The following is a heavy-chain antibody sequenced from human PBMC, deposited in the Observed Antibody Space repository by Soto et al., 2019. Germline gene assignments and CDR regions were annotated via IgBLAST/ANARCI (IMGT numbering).Heavy chain of an antibody. CDR2: ISAYNGNT. CDR1: GYTFANYG. Sequence: GASVKVSCKASGYTFANYGLNWVRQAPGQGLEWMGWISAYNGNTNYAQKFRGRVTMTTDTSTSTSYMELRSLRSDDTAVYYCARGSDSSGYYSYFDSWGQGALVTVS. V-gene: IGHV1-18*04. D-gene: IGHD3-22*01. J-gene: IGHJ4*02. CDR3: ARGSDSSGYYSYFDS.